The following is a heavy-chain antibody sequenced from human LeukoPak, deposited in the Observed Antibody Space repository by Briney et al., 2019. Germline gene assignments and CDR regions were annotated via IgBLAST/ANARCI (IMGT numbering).Heavy chain of an antibody. CDR1: GFSFSTYA. Sequence: GGSLRLSCAAPGFSFSTYAISWVRQAPGKGLEWVSCISTTSSYIFYADSVRGRFTISRGNAKNSLYLQMDSLRAEDTAVYYCAKDQDVVAAGTWGSIDYWGQGNLVTVSS. CDR2: ISTTSSYI. V-gene: IGHV3-21*01. J-gene: IGHJ4*02. D-gene: IGHD6-13*01. CDR3: AKDQDVVAAGTWGSIDY.